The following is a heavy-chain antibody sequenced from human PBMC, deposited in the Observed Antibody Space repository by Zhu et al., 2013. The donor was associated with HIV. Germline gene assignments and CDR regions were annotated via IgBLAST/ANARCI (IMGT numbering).Heavy chain of an antibody. V-gene: IGHV1-69*01. CDR2: IIPILGTG. Sequence: QVQLVQSGTEVTMPGSSVRVSCKTSGGTFSSNAISWVRQAPGQGLEWMGGIIPILGTGNYAQKFQGRVTITADESTSTVYMELSSLRSEDTAVYYCARGRRECSSPSCLDYYYYMDVWGRGTTVTVSS. CDR1: GGTFSSNA. CDR3: ARGRRECSSPSCLDYYYYMDV. J-gene: IGHJ6*03. D-gene: IGHD2-2*01.